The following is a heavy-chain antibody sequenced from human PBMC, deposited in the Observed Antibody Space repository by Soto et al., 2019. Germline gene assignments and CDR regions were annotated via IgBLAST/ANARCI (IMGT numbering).Heavy chain of an antibody. CDR3: AHKGPEDWPLDY. Sequence: QITLKESGPTLVRPTQTLTLTCAFSGFSLSTSGVGVGWIRQPPGMVLEWLAVIYWDDSKHYSPSLSSRLTITKATSKNQVVLTMTNMDPMDTGTYYCAHKGPEDWPLDYWGQGTLVTVSS. J-gene: IGHJ4*02. CDR2: IYWDDSK. CDR1: GFSLSTSGVG. V-gene: IGHV2-5*02. D-gene: IGHD3-9*01.